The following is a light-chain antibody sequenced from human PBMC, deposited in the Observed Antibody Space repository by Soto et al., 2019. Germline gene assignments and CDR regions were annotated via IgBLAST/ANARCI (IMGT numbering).Light chain of an antibody. CDR3: QSYDSSLSGWL. V-gene: IGLV1-40*01. CDR2: GNT. CDR1: SSNIGAGYA. Sequence: QSVLTQPPSVSGAPGQRVTISCTGSSSNIGAGYAVHWYQQLPGTAPKLLVHGNTDRPSGVPDRFSGSKSGTSASLAITGLQAEDEVDYYCQSYDSSLSGWLFGGGTKLTVL. J-gene: IGLJ2*01.